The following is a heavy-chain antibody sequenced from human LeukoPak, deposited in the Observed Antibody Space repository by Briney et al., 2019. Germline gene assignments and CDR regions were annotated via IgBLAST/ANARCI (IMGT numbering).Heavy chain of an antibody. CDR2: INHSGGT. CDR3: ARRSPNYYFDY. CDR1: GGSFSGYY. J-gene: IGHJ4*02. Sequence: PSETLSLTCAVYGGSFSGYYWSWIRQPPGKGLEWIGEINHSGGTNYNPSLKSRVTISVDTSKNQFSLKLSSVTAADTAVYYCARRSPNYYFDYWGQGTPVTVSS. V-gene: IGHV4-34*01.